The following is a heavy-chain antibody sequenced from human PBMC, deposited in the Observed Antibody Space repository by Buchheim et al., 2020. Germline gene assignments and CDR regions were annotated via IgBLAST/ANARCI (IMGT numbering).Heavy chain of an antibody. J-gene: IGHJ5*02. CDR1: GGSISRGGYS. V-gene: IGHV4-30-2*01. CDR2: IYHSGDT. Sequence: QLQLQESGSGLVKPSQTLSLTCAVSGGSISRGGYSWSWIRQPPGKGLEWIGYIYHSGDTYYNPSLKSRVTISVDTSKNQFSLKLSSGTAADTAVYYCARLPRTPRYNWNYGPKSPDNWFDPWGQGTL. CDR3: ARLPRTPRYNWNYGPKSPDNWFDP. D-gene: IGHD1-7*01.